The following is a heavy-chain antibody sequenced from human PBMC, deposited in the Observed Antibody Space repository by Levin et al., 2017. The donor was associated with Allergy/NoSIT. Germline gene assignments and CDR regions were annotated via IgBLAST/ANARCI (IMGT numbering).Heavy chain of an antibody. CDR2: IRSKANSYAT. D-gene: IGHD2-8*01. J-gene: IGHJ4*02. CDR1: GFTFSGSA. V-gene: IGHV3-73*01. Sequence: PGGSLRLSCAASGFTFSGSAMHWVRQASGKGLEWVGRIRSKANSYATAYAASVKGRFTISRDDSKNTAYLQMNSLKTEDTAVYYCTRRYCTNGVCYIDYWGQGTLVTVSS. CDR3: TRRYCTNGVCYIDY.